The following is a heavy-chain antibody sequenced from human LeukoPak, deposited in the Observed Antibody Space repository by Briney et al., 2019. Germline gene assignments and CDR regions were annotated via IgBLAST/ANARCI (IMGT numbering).Heavy chain of an antibody. Sequence: SETLSLTCTVSGGSISSGSYYWSWIRQPAGKGLEWIGRIYSSGNINYNPSLKSRVTISVDTSKNQFSLKLTSVTAADTAVYYCARGASEWSTPEDAFDIWGQGTMVTVSS. V-gene: IGHV4-61*02. CDR2: IYSSGNI. J-gene: IGHJ3*02. D-gene: IGHD3-3*01. CDR1: GGSISSGSYY. CDR3: ARGASEWSTPEDAFDI.